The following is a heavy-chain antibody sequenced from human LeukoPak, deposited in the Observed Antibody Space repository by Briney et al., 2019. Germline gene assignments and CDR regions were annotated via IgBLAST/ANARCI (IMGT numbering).Heavy chain of an antibody. Sequence: PGGSLRLSCAASGFTFSSYAMSWVRQAPGKGLEWVSAISGSGGSTYYADSVKGRFTISRDNSKNTLYLQMNSLRAEDTAVYYCAKSAAASLHYYYYYMDVWGKGTTVTVSS. CDR2: ISGSGGST. CDR1: GFTFSSYA. J-gene: IGHJ6*03. D-gene: IGHD6-13*01. CDR3: AKSAAASLHYYYYYMDV. V-gene: IGHV3-23*01.